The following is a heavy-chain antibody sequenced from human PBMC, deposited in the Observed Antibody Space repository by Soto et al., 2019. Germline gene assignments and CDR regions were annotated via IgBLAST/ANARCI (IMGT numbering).Heavy chain of an antibody. V-gene: IGHV1-18*01. CDR2: ISAKNGDT. CDR1: GYSFTRNG. Sequence: QVHLVQSGAELKKPGASVRVSCKASGYSFTRNGIIWVRQAPGQGLEWMGWISAKNGDTNYAQKFKGRVIMTTDTSTMTAYMELWSLRSDDTGVYCCVRDRDSDTWPSRDVWGQGTTVTVSS. D-gene: IGHD1-26*01. J-gene: IGHJ6*02. CDR3: VRDRDSDTWPSRDV.